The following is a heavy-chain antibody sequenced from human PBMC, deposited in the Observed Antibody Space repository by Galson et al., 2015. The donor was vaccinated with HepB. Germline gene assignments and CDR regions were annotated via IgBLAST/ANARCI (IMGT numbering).Heavy chain of an antibody. V-gene: IGHV1-69*13. Sequence: SVKVSCKASGGTFSGYGVCWVRQAPGQGLEWMGGILPFFGTPNYAQKFQGRVTIIADESTDTAYMELTSLRPDDSAVYYCARAGTLLDVWGQGTTVTV. J-gene: IGHJ6*02. CDR2: ILPFFGTP. CDR3: ARAGTLLDV. CDR1: GGTFSGYG. D-gene: IGHD1-26*01.